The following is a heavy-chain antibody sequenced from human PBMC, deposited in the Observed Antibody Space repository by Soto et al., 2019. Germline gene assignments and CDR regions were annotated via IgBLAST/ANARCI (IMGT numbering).Heavy chain of an antibody. J-gene: IGHJ6*02. V-gene: IGHV1-18*04. D-gene: IGHD3-9*01. CDR2: ISAYNGNT. CDR1: GYTFTSYG. Sequence: ASVKVSCKASGYTFTSYGISWVRQAPGQGLEWMGWISAYNGNTNYAQKLQGRVTMTTDTSISTAYMELSSLRSEDTAVYYCARGLRTTYYDILTGYWGPNYGMDVWGQGTTVTVSS. CDR3: ARGLRTTYYDILTGYWGPNYGMDV.